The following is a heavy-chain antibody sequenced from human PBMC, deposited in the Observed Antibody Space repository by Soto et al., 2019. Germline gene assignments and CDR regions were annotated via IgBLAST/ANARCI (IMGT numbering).Heavy chain of an antibody. D-gene: IGHD6-19*01. CDR2: INSAGDNT. CDR1: GFTFSYYC. Sequence: PGGSLRLSCVASGFTFSYYCMHWVRQAPGKGLEWVSRINSAGDNTNYADSVKGRFNMSRDNAKNTVYLQMSSLRAEDTAVYYCARVSRGWYVFDYWGQGTLVTVSS. J-gene: IGHJ4*02. V-gene: IGHV3-74*01. CDR3: ARVSRGWYVFDY.